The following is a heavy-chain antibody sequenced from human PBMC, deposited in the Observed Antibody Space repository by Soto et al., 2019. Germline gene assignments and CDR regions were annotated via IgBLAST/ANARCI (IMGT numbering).Heavy chain of an antibody. V-gene: IGHV1-18*01. CDR1: GYTFTSYG. D-gene: IGHD6-19*01. CDR3: ARDLPQLRIAVAGDY. J-gene: IGHJ4*02. CDR2: ISAYNGNT. Sequence: ASVKVSCKASGYTFTSYGISWVRQAPGQGLEWMGWISAYNGNTNYAQKLQGRVTMTTDTSTSTAYMELRSLRSDDTAVYYCARDLPQLRIAVAGDYSGQGTLVTVSS.